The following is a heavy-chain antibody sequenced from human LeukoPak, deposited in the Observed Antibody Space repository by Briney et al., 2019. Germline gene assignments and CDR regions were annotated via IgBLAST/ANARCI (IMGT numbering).Heavy chain of an antibody. D-gene: IGHD6-19*01. Sequence: ASVKVSCKASGGTFSSYAISWVRQAPGQGLEWMGRIIPILSIANYAQKFQGRVTITADKSTSTAYMELSSLRSEDTAVYYCARAGAVAGTYDAFDIWGQGTMVTVSS. CDR2: IIPILSIA. V-gene: IGHV1-69*04. J-gene: IGHJ3*02. CDR3: ARAGAVAGTYDAFDI. CDR1: GGTFSSYA.